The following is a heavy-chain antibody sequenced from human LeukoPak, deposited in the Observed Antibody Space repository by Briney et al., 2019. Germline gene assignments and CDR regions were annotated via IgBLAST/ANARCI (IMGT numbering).Heavy chain of an antibody. CDR1: GGSISSYY. CDR3: ANTYYDFWSGYSYGMDV. CDR2: IYYSGST. V-gene: IGHV4-59*01. D-gene: IGHD3-3*01. Sequence: PSETLSLTCTVSGGSISSYYWSWIRQPPGKGLEWIGYIYYSGSTNYNPSLKSRVTISVDTSKNQFSLKLSSVTAADTAVYYCANTYYDFWSGYSYGMDVWGQGTTVTVSS. J-gene: IGHJ6*02.